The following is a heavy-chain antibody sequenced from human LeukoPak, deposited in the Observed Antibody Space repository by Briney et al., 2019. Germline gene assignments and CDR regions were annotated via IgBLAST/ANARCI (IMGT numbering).Heavy chain of an antibody. D-gene: IGHD2-2*02. CDR2: IYYSGST. V-gene: IGHV4-4*02. Sequence: PSGTLSLTCAVSGGSISSSNWWSWVRQPPGKGLEWIGSIYYSGSTYYNPSLKSRVTISVDTSKNQFSLKLSSVTAADTAVYYCARYTQGDYFDYWGQGTLVTVSS. CDR3: ARYTQGDYFDY. J-gene: IGHJ4*02. CDR1: GGSISSSNW.